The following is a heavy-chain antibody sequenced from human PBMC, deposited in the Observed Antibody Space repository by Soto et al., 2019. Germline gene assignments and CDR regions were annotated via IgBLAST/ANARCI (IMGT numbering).Heavy chain of an antibody. Sequence: SVNLSCKTSGFTFSSSPVHWVSKTRGHRFQWIGWIDVGSANANYAQMLQERVNISRDMSTSTAYMELSSLRPEDTAVYYCARDYYDSSGYYRGYYFDYWGQGTLVTVSS. CDR1: GFTFSSSP. CDR2: IDVGSANA. CDR3: ARDYYDSSGYYRGYYFDY. J-gene: IGHJ4*02. D-gene: IGHD3-22*01. V-gene: IGHV1-58*01.